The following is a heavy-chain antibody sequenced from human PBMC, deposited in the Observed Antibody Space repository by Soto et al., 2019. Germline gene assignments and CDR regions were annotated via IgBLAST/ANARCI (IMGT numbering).Heavy chain of an antibody. V-gene: IGHV3-74*03. CDR1: GITFSSYW. J-gene: IGHJ4*02. CDR3: ARVETCSSTSCYSVFDY. D-gene: IGHD2-2*01. CDR2: INSDGSST. Sequence: EVQLVESGGGLVQPGGSLRLSCAASGITFSSYWMHWVRQAPGKGLVWVSRINSDGSSTTYADSVKGRFTISRDNAKNTLYLQMNSLRAEDTAVYYCARVETCSSTSCYSVFDYWGQGTLVTVSS.